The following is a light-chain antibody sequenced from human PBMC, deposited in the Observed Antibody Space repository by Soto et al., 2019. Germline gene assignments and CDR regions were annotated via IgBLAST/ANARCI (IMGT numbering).Light chain of an antibody. J-gene: IGLJ1*01. CDR2: GNS. Sequence: QSVLTQPPSVSWAPGQRVTISCTGSSSNIGAGYDVHWYQQLPGTAPKLLIYGNSNRPSGVPDRFSGSKSGTSASLAITGLQAEDEADYYCQSYGSSLSGYVFGTGTKVTVL. CDR1: SSNIGAGYD. CDR3: QSYGSSLSGYV. V-gene: IGLV1-40*01.